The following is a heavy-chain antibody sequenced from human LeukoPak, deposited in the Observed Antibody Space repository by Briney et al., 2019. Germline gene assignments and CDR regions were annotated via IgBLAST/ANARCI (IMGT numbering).Heavy chain of an antibody. D-gene: IGHD3-10*01. CDR1: GGSISSSSYY. CDR2: IYYSGST. J-gene: IGHJ4*02. Sequence: SETLSLTCTVSGGSISSSSYYWGWIRQPPGKGLEWIGSIYYSGSTYYNPPLKSRVTISVDTSKNQFSLKLSSVTAADTAVYYCARLFPFGEYYFDYWGQGTLVTVSS. V-gene: IGHV4-39*01. CDR3: ARLFPFGEYYFDY.